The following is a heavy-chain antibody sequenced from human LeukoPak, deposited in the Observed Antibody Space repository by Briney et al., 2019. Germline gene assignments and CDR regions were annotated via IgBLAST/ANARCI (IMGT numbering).Heavy chain of an antibody. D-gene: IGHD2-8*02. J-gene: IGHJ4*02. Sequence: PGGSLRLSCAASGFTFSSYWMHWVRQAPGKGLVWVSRINTDGRITNYADSVKGRFTISRDNAKNTLFLQMNSLRAEDTAVYYCARDADFTATSFDYWGQGTLVTVSS. CDR3: ARDADFTATSFDY. V-gene: IGHV3-74*01. CDR1: GFTFSSYW. CDR2: INTDGRIT.